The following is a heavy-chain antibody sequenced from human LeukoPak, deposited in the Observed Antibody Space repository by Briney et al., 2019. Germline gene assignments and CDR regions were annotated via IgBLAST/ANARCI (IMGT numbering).Heavy chain of an antibody. J-gene: IGHJ6*03. Sequence: GGSLRLSCAASGFTFDDYGMSWVRQAPGKGLEWVSGINWNGGSTVYADSVKGRFTISRDNAKNSLYLQMNSLRAEDTALYYCARRGPYYDILTGYYSDYYYYYMDVWGKGTTVTVSS. CDR1: GFTFDDYG. CDR2: INWNGGST. CDR3: ARRGPYYDILTGYYSDYYYYYMDV. V-gene: IGHV3-20*04. D-gene: IGHD3-9*01.